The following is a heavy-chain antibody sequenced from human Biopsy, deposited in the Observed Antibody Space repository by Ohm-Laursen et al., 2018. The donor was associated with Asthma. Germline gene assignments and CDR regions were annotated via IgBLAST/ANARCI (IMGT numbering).Heavy chain of an antibody. V-gene: IGHV1-3*01. Sequence: ASVKVSCKASGYTFIHFAIHWVRQAPGQGLEWMGWINAGDGNTKYSRKFQGRVTITRDTSASTAYMDLRSLRSEDTAMYYCARTYYDFLTGQVNDAFALWGQGTMVTVSS. CDR2: INAGDGNT. J-gene: IGHJ3*01. CDR1: GYTFIHFA. CDR3: ARTYYDFLTGQVNDAFAL. D-gene: IGHD3-9*01.